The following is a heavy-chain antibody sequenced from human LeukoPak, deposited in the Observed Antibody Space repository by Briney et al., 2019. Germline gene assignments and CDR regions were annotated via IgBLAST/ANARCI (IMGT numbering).Heavy chain of an antibody. CDR3: ARRMTTSDY. J-gene: IGHJ4*02. CDR2: INHSGST. Sequence: SETLSLTCAVYGGSFSGYYWSWIRQPPGKGLEWIGEINHSGSTNYNPSLKSRVTISVDMSKNQFSLKLSSVTAADTAVYYCARRMTTSDYWGQGTLVTVSS. CDR1: GGSFSGYY. V-gene: IGHV4-34*01. D-gene: IGHD4-17*01.